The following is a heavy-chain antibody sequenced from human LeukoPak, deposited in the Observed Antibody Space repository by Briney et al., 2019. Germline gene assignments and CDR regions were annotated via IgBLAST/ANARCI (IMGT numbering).Heavy chain of an antibody. CDR1: GGSISSFY. D-gene: IGHD3-10*01. CDR3: ARDYYGSGTLGLGDYYYMDV. Sequence: SETLSLTCTVSGGSISSFYWSWIRQPAGKGLEWIGRIYPSGSTNFNPSLKSRVTMSVDTSKNQFSLKLSSVTAADTAVYYCARDYYGSGTLGLGDYYYMDVWGKGTTVTISS. V-gene: IGHV4-4*07. J-gene: IGHJ6*03. CDR2: IYPSGST.